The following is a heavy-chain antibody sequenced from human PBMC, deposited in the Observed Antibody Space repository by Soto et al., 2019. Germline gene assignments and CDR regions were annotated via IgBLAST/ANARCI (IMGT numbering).Heavy chain of an antibody. J-gene: IGHJ6*02. CDR1: GFTFSSYS. Sequence: GGSQRLSCAASGFTFSSYSVNWVRQAPGKGLEWVSSISSSSSYIYYADSVKGRFTISRDNAKNSLYLQMNSLRAEDTAVYYCARVISSWGYYYYGMDVWGQGTTVTVSS. D-gene: IGHD6-13*01. CDR3: ARVISSWGYYYYGMDV. CDR2: ISSSSSYI. V-gene: IGHV3-21*01.